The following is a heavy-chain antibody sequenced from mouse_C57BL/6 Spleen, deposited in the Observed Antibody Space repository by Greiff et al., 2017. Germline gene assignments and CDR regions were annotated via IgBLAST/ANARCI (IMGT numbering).Heavy chain of an antibody. CDR1: GYAFSSSW. CDR2: IYPGDGDT. V-gene: IGHV1-82*01. J-gene: IGHJ4*01. D-gene: IGHD4-1*01. CDR3: ARTPNWDLYAMDY. Sequence: QVQLKQSGPELVKPGASVKISCKASGYAFSSSWMNWVKQRPGKGLEWIGRIYPGDGDTNYNGKFKGKATLTADKSSSTAYMQLSSLTSEDSAVYFCARTPNWDLYAMDYWGQGTSVTVSS.